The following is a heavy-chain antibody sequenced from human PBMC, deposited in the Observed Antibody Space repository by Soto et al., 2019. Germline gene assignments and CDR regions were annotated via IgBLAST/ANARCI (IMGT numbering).Heavy chain of an antibody. D-gene: IGHD4-17*01. V-gene: IGHV1-69*01. CDR3: ASGDSTVIYPGSGMDV. CDR1: GGTFSSYA. CDR2: IIPIFGTA. J-gene: IGHJ6*02. Sequence: QVQLVQSGAEVKKPGSSVKVSCKASGGTFSSYAISWVRQAPGQGLEWMGGIIPIFGTATYAEKFQGRVTITPDESTSTAYMELGSLRSEDTAVYYCASGDSTVIYPGSGMDVWGQGTTVTVSS.